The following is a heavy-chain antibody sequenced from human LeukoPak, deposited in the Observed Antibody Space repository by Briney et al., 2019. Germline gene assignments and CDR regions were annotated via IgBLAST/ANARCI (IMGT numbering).Heavy chain of an antibody. CDR1: GFTVSSNY. J-gene: IGHJ4*02. D-gene: IGHD5-24*01. V-gene: IGHV3-53*01. Sequence: GGSLRLSCAASGFTVSSNYMNWVRQAPGKGLEWVSVIYGGGNIYYADSVKGRFTISRDNSKNTLYPQMNSLRAEETAVYYCARGAGYNYPYYFDYWGQGTLVTVSS. CDR2: IYGGGNI. CDR3: ARGAGYNYPYYFDY.